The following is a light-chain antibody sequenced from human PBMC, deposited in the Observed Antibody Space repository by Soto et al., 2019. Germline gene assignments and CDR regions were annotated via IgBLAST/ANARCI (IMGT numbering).Light chain of an antibody. Sequence: QSALTQPASVSGSHGQSITISCIGTSSDVGGYNFVSWYQQHPGKAPKLMIYEVSNRPSGVSTRFSGSKSGNTASLTISGLQAEDEADYYCFSYRSTGILLFGGGTKLTVL. CDR3: FSYRSTGILL. V-gene: IGLV2-14*01. CDR2: EVS. CDR1: SSDVGGYNF. J-gene: IGLJ2*01.